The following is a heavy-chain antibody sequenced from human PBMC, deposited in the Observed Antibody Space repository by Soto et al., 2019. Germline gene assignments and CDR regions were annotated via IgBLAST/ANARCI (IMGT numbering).Heavy chain of an antibody. V-gene: IGHV3-33*01. CDR1: GFTFRNYG. D-gene: IGHD3-10*02. J-gene: IGHJ5*02. Sequence: QVQLVESGGGVVQPGRSLRLSCAASGFTFRNYGMHWVRQAPGKGLEWLAVIWYDGSNKYYADSVKGRFTISRDSSKNTLYLEMNSLRDEDTAVYYCARDVRSRRYDLWGQGTLVIVSS. CDR3: ARDVRSRRYDL. CDR2: IWYDGSNK.